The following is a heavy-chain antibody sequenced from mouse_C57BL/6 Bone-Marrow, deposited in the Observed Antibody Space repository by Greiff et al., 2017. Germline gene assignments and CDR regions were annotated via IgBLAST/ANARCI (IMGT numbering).Heavy chain of an antibody. V-gene: IGHV1-19*01. CDR1: GYTFTDYY. CDR3: ARSGWDRAMDY. CDR2: INPYNGGT. D-gene: IGHD3-3*01. J-gene: IGHJ4*01. Sequence: VQLQQSGPVLVKPGASVKMSCKASGYTFTDYYMNWVKQSHGKSLEWIGVINPYNGGTSYNQKFKGKATLTVDKSSRTAYRELNSLTSEDSAVYYCARSGWDRAMDYWGQETSVTVSS.